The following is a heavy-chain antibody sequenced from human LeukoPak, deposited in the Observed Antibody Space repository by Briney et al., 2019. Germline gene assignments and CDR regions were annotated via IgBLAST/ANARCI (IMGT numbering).Heavy chain of an antibody. D-gene: IGHD1-26*01. CDR2: INHSGST. J-gene: IGHJ4*02. V-gene: IGHV4-34*01. CDR3: ARRPRNSGSDDGPSGLDY. CDR1: GESFSGYY. Sequence: SETLSLTCAVYGESFSGYYWTWVRQPPEKGLEWIGEINHSGSTNYNPSFKSRVTISVDTSKNQFSLKMNSVTAADTAVYYCARRPRNSGSDDGPSGLDYWGQGTLVTVSS.